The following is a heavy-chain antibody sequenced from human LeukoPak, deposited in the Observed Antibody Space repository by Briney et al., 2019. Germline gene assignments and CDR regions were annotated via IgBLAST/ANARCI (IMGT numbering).Heavy chain of an antibody. CDR1: GFTFSSYS. CDR3: ARDPLQEIAAAVRHGEYYFDY. D-gene: IGHD6-13*01. Sequence: PGGSLRLSCAASGFTFSSYSMNWVRQAPGKGLEWVSSISSSSSYIYYADSVKGRFTISRDNAKNSLYLQMNSLRAEDTAVYYCARDPLQEIAAAVRHGEYYFDYWGQGTLVTVSS. J-gene: IGHJ4*02. CDR2: ISSSSSYI. V-gene: IGHV3-21*01.